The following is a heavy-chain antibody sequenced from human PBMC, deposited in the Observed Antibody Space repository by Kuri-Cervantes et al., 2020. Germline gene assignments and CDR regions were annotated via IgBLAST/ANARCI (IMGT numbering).Heavy chain of an antibody. D-gene: IGHD3-22*01. J-gene: IGHJ6*02. CDR3: ARDRSSGYYNYYYGMDV. CDR1: GGSFSGYY. Sequence: SQTLSLTCAVYGGSFSGYYWSWIRQPPGKGLEWIGEINHSGSTNYNTSLKSRVTISVDTSKNQFSLRLRSVTAADTAVYYCARDRSSGYYNYYYGMDVWGQGTTVTVSS. V-gene: IGHV4-34*01. CDR2: INHSGST.